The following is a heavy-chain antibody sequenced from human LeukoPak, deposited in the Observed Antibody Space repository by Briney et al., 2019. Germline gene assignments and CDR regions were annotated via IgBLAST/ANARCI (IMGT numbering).Heavy chain of an antibody. V-gene: IGHV3-21*01. CDR1: GFTFSSYS. CDR3: ARDGGPVDG. Sequence: AGGSLRLSWAAAGFTFSSYSMNWVRQAPGKGLEWVSSISSSSSYMYYADSVKGRFTISRDNAKNSLYLQMNSLRAEDTAVYYCARDGGPVDGWWQGALVTVSS. J-gene: IGHJ4*02. D-gene: IGHD3-3*01. CDR2: ISSSSSYM.